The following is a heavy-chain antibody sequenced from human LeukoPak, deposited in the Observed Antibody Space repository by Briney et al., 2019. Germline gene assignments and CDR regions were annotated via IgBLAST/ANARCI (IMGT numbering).Heavy chain of an antibody. CDR1: GFTFSTYA. CDR3: ARDSAVLLWFGELSGSYGMDV. D-gene: IGHD3-10*01. J-gene: IGHJ6*02. CDR2: ITSSGDRT. Sequence: PGGSLRLSCAASGFTFSTYAMTWVRQAPGKGLEWVSGITSSGDRTYYAASGKGRFTTSRDHAKNSLYLQMNSLRAEDTAVYYCARDSAVLLWFGELSGSYGMDVWGQGTTVTVSS. V-gene: IGHV3-21*01.